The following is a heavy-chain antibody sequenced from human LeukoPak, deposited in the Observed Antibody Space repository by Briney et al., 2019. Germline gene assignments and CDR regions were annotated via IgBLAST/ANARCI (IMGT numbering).Heavy chain of an antibody. CDR2: IIPIFGTA. CDR3: AREYSGYDWGQFDY. Sequence: SVKVSCKASGGTFSSYAISWVRQAPGQGLEWMGRIIPIFGTANYAQKLQGRVTMTTDTSTSTAYMELRSLRSDDTAVYYCAREYSGYDWGQFDYWGQGTLVTVSS. V-gene: IGHV1-69*05. D-gene: IGHD5-12*01. J-gene: IGHJ4*02. CDR1: GGTFSSYA.